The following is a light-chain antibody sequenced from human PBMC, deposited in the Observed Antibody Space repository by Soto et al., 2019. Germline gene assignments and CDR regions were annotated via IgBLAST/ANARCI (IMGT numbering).Light chain of an antibody. CDR2: GAS. CDR1: QSVATN. J-gene: IGKJ1*01. Sequence: EIVMTQSPATLSVSRGERATLSCRASQSVATNLAWYQQKPGQPPRLLIYGASTRATGIPARFSGSGSGTEFTLTISSLQSVDFAVYSCQQYNNWPWTFGQGTKVDIK. V-gene: IGKV3-15*01. CDR3: QQYNNWPWT.